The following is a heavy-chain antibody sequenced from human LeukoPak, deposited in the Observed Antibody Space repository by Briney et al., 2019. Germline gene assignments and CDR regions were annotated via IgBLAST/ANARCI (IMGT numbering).Heavy chain of an antibody. Sequence: SETLSLTCTVSGGSISSYYWSWIRQPPGKGLEWIGYIYYSGSTNYNPSLKSRVTISVDTSKNQFSLKLSSVTAADTAVYYCARGPYYYDSSGYYYEPYYYYGMDVWGQGTTVTVSS. CDR2: IYYSGST. J-gene: IGHJ6*02. V-gene: IGHV4-59*01. D-gene: IGHD3-22*01. CDR3: ARGPYYYDSSGYYYEPYYYYGMDV. CDR1: GGSISSYY.